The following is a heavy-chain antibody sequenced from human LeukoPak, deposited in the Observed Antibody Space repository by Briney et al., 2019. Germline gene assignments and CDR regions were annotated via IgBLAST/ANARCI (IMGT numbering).Heavy chain of an antibody. D-gene: IGHD6-19*01. CDR2: ISYDGSNK. CDR1: GFTFSSYA. CDR3: ARAAVAGPNDY. V-gene: IGHV3-30-3*01. Sequence: GGSLRLSCAASGFTFSSYAMHWVRQAPGKGLEWVTVISYDGSNKYYADSVKGRFTISRDNSKNTLYLQMNSLRAEDKAVYYCARAAVAGPNDYWGQGTLVTVSS. J-gene: IGHJ4*02.